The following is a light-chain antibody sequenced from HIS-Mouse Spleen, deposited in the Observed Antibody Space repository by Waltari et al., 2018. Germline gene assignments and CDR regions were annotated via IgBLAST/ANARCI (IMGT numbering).Light chain of an antibody. CDR3: QQYGSSPIRT. CDR1: RSVSSSY. Sequence: EIVLTQSPGTLSLSPGERATLSCRASRSVSSSYLAWYQQKPGQAPRLLIYGASSRATGIPDRFSGSGSGTDFTLTISRLEPEDFAVYYCQQYGSSPIRTFGQGTKVEIK. J-gene: IGKJ1*01. CDR2: GAS. V-gene: IGKV3-20*01.